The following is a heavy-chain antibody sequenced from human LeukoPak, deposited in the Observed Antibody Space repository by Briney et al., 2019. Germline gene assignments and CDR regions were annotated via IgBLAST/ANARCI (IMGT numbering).Heavy chain of an antibody. D-gene: IGHD3-10*01. V-gene: IGHV3-23*01. CDR2: ISGSGGST. CDR3: AKGGPGLYYHARYYFDY. J-gene: IGHJ4*02. CDR1: GFTFSSYA. Sequence: PGGSLRLSCAASGFTFSSYAMSWVRQAPGKGLEWVSAISGSGGSTYYADSVKGRFTISRDNSKNTLYLQMNSLRAEDTAVYYCAKGGPGLYYHARYYFDYWGQGTLVTVSS.